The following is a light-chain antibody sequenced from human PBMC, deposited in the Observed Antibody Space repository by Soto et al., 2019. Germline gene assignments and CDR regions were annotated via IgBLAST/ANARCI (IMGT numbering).Light chain of an antibody. V-gene: IGKV1-5*01. CDR1: QSISRS. J-gene: IGKJ3*01. CDR2: DAS. CDR3: QQYNSYLLT. Sequence: DIQMTQSPSTLSASVGDRVTITCRASQSISRSLAWYQQKPGKAPNLLIDDASSLESGVPSRFGGSGFGTEFTLTISSLQPDDFATYYCQQYNSYLLTFGPGTTVDIK.